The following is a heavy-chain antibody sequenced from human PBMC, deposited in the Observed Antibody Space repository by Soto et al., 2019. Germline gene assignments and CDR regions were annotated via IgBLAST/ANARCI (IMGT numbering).Heavy chain of an antibody. D-gene: IGHD3-22*01. CDR1: GYTFTSYG. CDR2: ISAYNGNT. Sequence: QVQLVQSGAEVKKPGASVKVSCKASGYTFTSYGISWVRQAPGQGLEWMGWISAYNGNTNYAQKLQGRVTMTTDTSTSTAHMELGSMRSDDTAVYYCARVAPSMIVRLYFDLWGRGTLVTVSS. V-gene: IGHV1-18*01. J-gene: IGHJ2*01. CDR3: ARVAPSMIVRLYFDL.